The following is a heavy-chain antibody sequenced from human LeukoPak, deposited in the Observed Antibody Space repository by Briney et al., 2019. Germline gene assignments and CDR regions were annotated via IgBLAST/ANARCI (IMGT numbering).Heavy chain of an antibody. CDR3: ARDTVEQAFDY. D-gene: IGHD1/OR15-1a*01. J-gene: IGHJ4*02. V-gene: IGHV3-30*04. CDR2: ISYDGSNK. CDR1: GFTFSSYA. Sequence: GGSLRLSCAASGFTFSSYAMHWVRQAPGKGLEWVAVISYDGSNKYYADSVKGRFTISRDNSKNTLYLQMNSLRAEDTAVYYRARDTVEQAFDYWGQGTLVTVSS.